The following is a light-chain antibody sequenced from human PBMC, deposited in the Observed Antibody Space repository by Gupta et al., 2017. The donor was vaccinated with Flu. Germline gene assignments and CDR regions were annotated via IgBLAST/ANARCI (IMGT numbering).Light chain of an antibody. CDR3: QQYRDWPRS. CDR1: QSISSK. CDR2: GAS. Sequence: PGTLSVSPGEGATLSCRASQSISSKVAWYQHKRGQAPRLRIYGASTRASGIPSRFSGGGSGTGYTLTISRLQSEDLAVYHCQQYRDWPRSFGGGTKVEIK. J-gene: IGKJ4*01. V-gene: IGKV3-15*01.